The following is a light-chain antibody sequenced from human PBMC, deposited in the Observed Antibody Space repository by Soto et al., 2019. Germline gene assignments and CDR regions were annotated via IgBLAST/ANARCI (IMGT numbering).Light chain of an antibody. J-gene: IGLJ1*01. Sequence: QSALTQPASVSGSPGQSITISCTGTSSDDGDYNYVSWYQQHPGKAPKLLIYEVSDRPSGVSNRFSGSKSGNTASLTISGLQAEDEADYYCSSYTSSGTVDVFGTGTKVTVL. CDR2: EVS. CDR1: SSDDGDYNY. CDR3: SSYTSSGTVDV. V-gene: IGLV2-14*01.